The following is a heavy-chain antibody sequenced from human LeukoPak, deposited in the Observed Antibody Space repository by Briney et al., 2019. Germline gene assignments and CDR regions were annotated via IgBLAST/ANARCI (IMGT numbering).Heavy chain of an antibody. Sequence: PSETLSLTCTVSGGSISSYYWSWIRQPPGKGLEWIGYIYYSGSTYYNPSLKSRVTISVDTSKNQFSLKLSSVTAADTAVYYCARDYRGSPGAFDIWGQGTMVTVSS. CDR3: ARDYRGSPGAFDI. CDR1: GGSISSYY. CDR2: IYYSGST. V-gene: IGHV4-59*12. J-gene: IGHJ3*02. D-gene: IGHD3-16*01.